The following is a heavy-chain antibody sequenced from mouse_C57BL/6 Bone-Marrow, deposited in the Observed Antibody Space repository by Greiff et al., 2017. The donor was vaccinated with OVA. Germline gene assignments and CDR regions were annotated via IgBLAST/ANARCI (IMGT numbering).Heavy chain of an antibody. CDR3: AIPWDYYGSSYWYFDV. CDR2: INPNNGGT. Sequence: EVQLQQSGPELVKPGASVKISCKASGYTFTDYYMNWVKQSHGKSLEWIGDINPNNGGTRYNQKFKGKATLTVDKSSSTAYMELRSLTSEYSAVYYCAIPWDYYGSSYWYFDVWGTGTTVTVSS. V-gene: IGHV1-26*01. J-gene: IGHJ1*03. CDR1: GYTFTDYY. D-gene: IGHD1-1*01.